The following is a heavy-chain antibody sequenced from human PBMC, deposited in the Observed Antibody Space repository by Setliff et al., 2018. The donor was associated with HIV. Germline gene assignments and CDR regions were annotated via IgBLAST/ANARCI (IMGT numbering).Heavy chain of an antibody. J-gene: IGHJ4*02. CDR2: MSSSGSTK. D-gene: IGHD5-18*01. CDR3: ARAAEYSYGQRDYFDY. CDR1: GFTFSDYY. Sequence: KTGGSLRLSCAASGFTFSDYYMTWIRQAPGKGLEWVSYMSSSGSTKYYADSVKGRFTISRDNAKNSLYLQMNSLRAEDTAVYYCARAAEYSYGQRDYFDYWGQGMLVTVS. V-gene: IGHV3-11*04.